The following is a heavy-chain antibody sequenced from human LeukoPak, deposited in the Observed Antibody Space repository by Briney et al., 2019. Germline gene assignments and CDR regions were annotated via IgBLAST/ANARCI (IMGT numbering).Heavy chain of an antibody. CDR2: INHSGST. CDR3: ARGRTDLSSSWYRDYSYYYMDV. Sequence: SETLSLTCVVYGGPSSDNYWSWIRQSPKKGLEWIGEINHSGSTNYNPSLKSRVTISVDTSKNQFSLKLSSMTAADTAVYYCARGRTDLSSSWYRDYSYYYMDVWGKGTTVTVSS. V-gene: IGHV4-34*01. CDR1: GGPSSDNY. D-gene: IGHD6-13*01. J-gene: IGHJ6*03.